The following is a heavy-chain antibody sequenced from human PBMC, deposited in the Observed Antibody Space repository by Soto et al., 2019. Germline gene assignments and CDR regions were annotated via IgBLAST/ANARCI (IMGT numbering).Heavy chain of an antibody. J-gene: IGHJ5*02. D-gene: IGHD2-2*01. V-gene: IGHV1-3*01. CDR2: INSGNGNT. Sequence: ASVKVSCKASGYTFTNYGIHWVRQAPGQRLEWMGWINSGNGNTKYSQKLQGRVTINRDTSASTAYMELSSLRSDDTAVYYCARDLIGYQLLLGPSWFDPWGQGTLVTVSS. CDR1: GYTFTNYG. CDR3: ARDLIGYQLLLGPSWFDP.